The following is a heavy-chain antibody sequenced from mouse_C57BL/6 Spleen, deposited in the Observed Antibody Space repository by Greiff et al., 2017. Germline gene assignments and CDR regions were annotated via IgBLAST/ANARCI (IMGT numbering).Heavy chain of an antibody. V-gene: IGHV1-26*01. CDR2: INPNNGGT. Sequence: EVQLQQSGPELVKPGASVKISCKASGYTFTDYYMNWVKQSHGKSLEWIGDINPNNGGTSYNQKFKGKATLTVDTSSSTAYMELRSLTSEDSAVYYCAREGYDYDGPWFAYWGQGTLVTVSA. D-gene: IGHD2-4*01. CDR3: AREGYDYDGPWFAY. J-gene: IGHJ3*01. CDR1: GYTFTDYY.